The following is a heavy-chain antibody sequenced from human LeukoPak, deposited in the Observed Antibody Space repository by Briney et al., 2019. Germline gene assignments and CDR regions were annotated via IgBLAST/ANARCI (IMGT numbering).Heavy chain of an antibody. V-gene: IGHV3-23*01. Sequence: GGSLRLSCAASGFTFSSYAMNWVRQAPGKGLEWVSTISNSGESTYYADSVKGRFTISRDNSNNTLFLQMNSLRAEDTAVYYCAKGAMVRGVLDYWGQGTLVTVSS. CDR1: GFTFSSYA. CDR2: ISNSGEST. D-gene: IGHD3-10*01. CDR3: AKGAMVRGVLDY. J-gene: IGHJ4*02.